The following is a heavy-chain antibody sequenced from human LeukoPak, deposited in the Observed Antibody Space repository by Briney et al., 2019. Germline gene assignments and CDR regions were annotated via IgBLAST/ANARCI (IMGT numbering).Heavy chain of an antibody. V-gene: IGHV4-38-2*01. J-gene: IGHJ1*01. Sequence: GSLRLSCAASGFTFSSYGMTWVRQAPGKGLEWIGSIYHSGSTYYNPSPKSRVTISIDTSKNQFSLKLSSVTAADTAVYYCARYLDYGGNSRVFQHWGQGTLVTVSS. D-gene: IGHD4-23*01. CDR3: ARYLDYGGNSRVFQH. CDR1: GFTFSSYG. CDR2: IYHSGST.